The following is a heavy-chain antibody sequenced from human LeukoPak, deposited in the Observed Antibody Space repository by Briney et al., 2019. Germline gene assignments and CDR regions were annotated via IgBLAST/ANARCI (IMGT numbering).Heavy chain of an antibody. V-gene: IGHV4-4*02. CDR3: AGLVGRYSSGLYYYYFDY. CDR2: MYRSGTT. Sequence: SGTLSLTCTVSGDSINSLDWWSWVRQPPGKGLEWIGEMYRSGTTHSNPSVKSRVTLSIDKSKNQFFLNLSSVTAADTAVYYCAGLVGRYSSGLYYYYFDYWGQGTLVTVSS. D-gene: IGHD3-22*01. CDR1: GDSINSLDW. J-gene: IGHJ4*02.